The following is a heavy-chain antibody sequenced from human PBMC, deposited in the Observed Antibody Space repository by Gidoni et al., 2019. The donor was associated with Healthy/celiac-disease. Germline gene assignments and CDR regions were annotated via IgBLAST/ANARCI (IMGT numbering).Heavy chain of an antibody. CDR1: GFTFSSYG. V-gene: IGHV3-30*03. CDR2: ISYDGSNK. J-gene: IGHJ6*02. Sequence: QVQLVESGGGVVQPGRSLRLSCAASGFTFSSYGMHWVRQAPGKGLEWVAVISYDGSNKYYADSVKGRFTISRDNSKNTLYLQMNSLRAEDTAVYYCAWFGENSSMDVWGQGTTVTVSS. D-gene: IGHD3-10*01. CDR3: AWFGENSSMDV.